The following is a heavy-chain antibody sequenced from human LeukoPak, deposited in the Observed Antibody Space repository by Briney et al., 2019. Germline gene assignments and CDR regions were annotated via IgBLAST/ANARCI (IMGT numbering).Heavy chain of an antibody. CDR1: GYTFTNYA. V-gene: IGHV1-3*01. CDR2: INAGKGNT. Sequence: ASVKVSCKASGYTFTNYAMHWVRQAPGQRLEWMGWINAGKGNTKYSQKFQDRVTITRDSSASTAYMELSSLKSEDTAVYYCARGILWFGELSSLGYWGQGTLVTVS. J-gene: IGHJ4*02. CDR3: ARGILWFGELSSLGY. D-gene: IGHD3-10*01.